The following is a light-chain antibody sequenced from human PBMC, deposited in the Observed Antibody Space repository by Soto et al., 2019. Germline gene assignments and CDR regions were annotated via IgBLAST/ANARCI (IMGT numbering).Light chain of an antibody. CDR1: SSDVGAYTY. J-gene: IGLJ1*01. Sequence: QSVLTQPASVSGAAGQAITISCAGTSSDVGAYTYVSWYQQHPGKAPKLMIYDVSNRPSGVSNRSSGSKSGNTASLTISGLQAEDEADYYCTSYTSSSTPYVFGGGTKVTVL. CDR3: TSYTSSSTPYV. CDR2: DVS. V-gene: IGLV2-14*01.